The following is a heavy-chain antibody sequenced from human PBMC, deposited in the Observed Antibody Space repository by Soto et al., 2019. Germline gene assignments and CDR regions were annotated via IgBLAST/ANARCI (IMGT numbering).Heavy chain of an antibody. CDR1: GGSISSSNW. D-gene: IGHD5-12*01. J-gene: IGHJ4*02. CDR2: IYHSGST. CDR3: ARGSPSGYDIAEDGDY. V-gene: IGHV4-4*02. Sequence: QVQLQESGPGLVKPSGTLSLTCAVSGGSISSSNWWSWVRQPPGKGLEWIGEIYHSGSTNYNPSPNSRATISVDKSKNQFSLKLSSVTAADTAVYYCARGSPSGYDIAEDGDYWGQGTLVTVSS.